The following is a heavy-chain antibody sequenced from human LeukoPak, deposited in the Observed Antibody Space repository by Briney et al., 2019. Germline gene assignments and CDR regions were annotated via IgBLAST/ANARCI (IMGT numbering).Heavy chain of an antibody. CDR1: GGSISSYY. V-gene: IGHV4-4*07. D-gene: IGHD3-22*01. Sequence: SETLSLTCTVSGGSISSYYWSWIRQPAGKGLEWIGRIYTSGSTNYNPSLKSRVTMSVDTSKNQFSLKLCSVTAADTAVYYCARAQYYYDSSGYYLAYGMDVWGQGTTVTVSS. CDR2: IYTSGST. CDR3: ARAQYYYDSSGYYLAYGMDV. J-gene: IGHJ6*02.